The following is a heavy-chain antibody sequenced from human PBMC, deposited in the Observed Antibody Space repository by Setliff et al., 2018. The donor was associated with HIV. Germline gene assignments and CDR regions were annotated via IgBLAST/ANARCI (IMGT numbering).Heavy chain of an antibody. CDR2: INPSGGSA. V-gene: IGHV1-46*01. D-gene: IGHD3-22*01. Sequence: ASVKVSCKASGYSFTRNQIHWVRQAPGQGLEWMGIINPSGGSAAYAEKFRGRVTMTSDTSTNTVYMELRSLRSEETAVFYCARDGGDGSGYYYADYWGQGTLVTVSS. CDR1: GYSFTRNQ. J-gene: IGHJ4*02. CDR3: ARDGGDGSGYYYADY.